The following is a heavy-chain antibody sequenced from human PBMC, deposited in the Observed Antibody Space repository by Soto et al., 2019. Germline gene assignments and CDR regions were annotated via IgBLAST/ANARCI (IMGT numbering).Heavy chain of an antibody. CDR3: ARGKHYDFWSGYYTGTYYYYMDV. CDR2: IWYDGSNK. Sequence: PGGSLRLSCAASGFTFISYGMHWVRQAPGKGLKGAAVIWYDGSNKYYEDSVKGRFTISRDNSKNTLYLQMNSLRAEDTAVYYCARGKHYDFWSGYYTGTYYYYMDVWGKGTTVTVSS. CDR1: GFTFISYG. V-gene: IGHV3-33*01. D-gene: IGHD3-3*01. J-gene: IGHJ6*03.